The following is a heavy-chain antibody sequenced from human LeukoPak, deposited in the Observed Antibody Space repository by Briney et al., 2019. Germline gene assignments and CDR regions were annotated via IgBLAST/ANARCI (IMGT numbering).Heavy chain of an antibody. J-gene: IGHJ4*02. V-gene: IGHV4-59*13. CDR3: ARDHKPGVYYDSSGYYRVVPPSNYFDY. CDR1: GSFISYYN. CDR2: YYGSSGT. Sequence: SELLFFSRGSAGSFISYYNWCWIQMPREKLVWMMVNYYGSSGTSYNPSLQSRVTISAHTSKDQFSLQLSSLSAADTAVYYCARDHKPGVYYDSSGYYRVVPPSNYFDYWGQGTLVTVSS. D-gene: IGHD3-22*01.